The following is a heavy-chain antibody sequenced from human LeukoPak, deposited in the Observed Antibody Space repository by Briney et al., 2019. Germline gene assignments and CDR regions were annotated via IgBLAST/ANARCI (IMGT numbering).Heavy chain of an antibody. V-gene: IGHV3-48*01. J-gene: IGHJ6*03. D-gene: IGHD6-19*01. Sequence: GGSLRLSCAASGFTFSSYSMNWVRQAPGKGLEWVSYISSSSSTIYYADSVKGRFTISRDNAKNSLYLQMNSLRAEDTAVYYCASKYSSGWYSDYYYYMDVWGKGTTVTVSS. CDR1: GFTFSSYS. CDR3: ASKYSSGWYSDYYYYMDV. CDR2: ISSSSSTI.